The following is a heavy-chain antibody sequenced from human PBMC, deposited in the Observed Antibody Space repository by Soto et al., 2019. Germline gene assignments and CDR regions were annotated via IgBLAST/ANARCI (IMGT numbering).Heavy chain of an antibody. CDR1: GVSFSSYY. CDR3: ARDLWGYCGTDCYPLDV. Sequence: PSETLSLTCTVSGVSFSSYYWSWIRQPPGKGLEWIGYIHYSGSTNYNPSLKSRVNISVDTSKNQFSLKPNSVAAADTAVYFWARDLWGYCGTDCYPLDVWGQGTTVTVSS. V-gene: IGHV4-59*01. D-gene: IGHD2-21*02. J-gene: IGHJ6*02. CDR2: IHYSGST.